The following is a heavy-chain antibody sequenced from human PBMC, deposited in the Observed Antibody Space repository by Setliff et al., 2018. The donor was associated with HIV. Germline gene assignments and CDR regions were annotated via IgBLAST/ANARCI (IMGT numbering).Heavy chain of an antibody. D-gene: IGHD3-3*01. J-gene: IGHJ6*03. Sequence: PSETLSLTCTVSGGSINSTSYYWGWIRQPPGKGLEWIGSIYHSESTYYSPSPKSRVTISVDTSKNQFSLKLSSVTAADTAVYYCAVRLQFLEWLKPYYMDVWGKGTTVTVSS. V-gene: IGHV4-39*07. CDR1: GGSINSTSYY. CDR2: IYHSEST. CDR3: AVRLQFLEWLKPYYMDV.